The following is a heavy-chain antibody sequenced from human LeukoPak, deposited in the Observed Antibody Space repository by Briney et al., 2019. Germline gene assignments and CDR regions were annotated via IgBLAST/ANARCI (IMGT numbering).Heavy chain of an antibody. CDR3: AKVRGILTGWYYFDY. D-gene: IGHD3-9*01. CDR1: GFTFSSYA. CDR2: ISGSGGST. Sequence: GGSLRLSCAASGFTFSSYAMSWVRQAPGKGLEWVSAISGSGGSTYYADSVKGRFTISRDNSKNTLYLQMNSLRAEDTAVYYCAKVRGILTGWYYFDYWGQGTLVTVSS. V-gene: IGHV3-23*01. J-gene: IGHJ4*02.